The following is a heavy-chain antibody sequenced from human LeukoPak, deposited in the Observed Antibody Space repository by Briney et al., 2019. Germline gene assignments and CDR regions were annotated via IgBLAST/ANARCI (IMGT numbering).Heavy chain of an antibody. Sequence: SVKVSCKASGYTFTSYGISWVRQAPGQGLEWMGGIIPIFGTANYAQKFQGRVTITADESTSTAYMELSSLRSEDTAVYYCASGGYGAYNWFDPWGQGTLVTVSS. CDR2: IIPIFGTA. CDR3: ASGGYGAYNWFDP. D-gene: IGHD5-12*01. CDR1: GYTFTSYG. V-gene: IGHV1-69*13. J-gene: IGHJ5*02.